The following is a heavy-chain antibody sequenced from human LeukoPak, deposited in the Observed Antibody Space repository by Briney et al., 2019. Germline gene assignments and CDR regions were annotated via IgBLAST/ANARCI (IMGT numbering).Heavy chain of an antibody. CDR3: ARHFSEDGYNAAPFQH. CDR2: VHYSGTA. D-gene: IGHD5-24*01. CDR1: DGSVTNYD. J-gene: IGHJ1*01. Sequence: SETLSLTCTVSDGSVTNYDWSWVRQPPGKGLEFIGHVHYSGTANYNPSLRSRVTISIDTSKKHFFLKLKSVTAADTAVYYCARHFSEDGYNAAPFQHWGQGTLVTVSS. V-gene: IGHV4-59*08.